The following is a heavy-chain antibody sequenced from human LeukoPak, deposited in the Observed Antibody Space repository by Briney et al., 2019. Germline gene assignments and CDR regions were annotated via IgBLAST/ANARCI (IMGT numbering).Heavy chain of an antibody. J-gene: IGHJ4*02. CDR1: GFTFSDYY. CDR2: ISGSDGST. Sequence: PGGSLRLSCAASGFTFSDYYMSWIRQAPGKGLEWVSGISGSDGSTYYADSVKGRFTISRDNSKNTLYLQMNSLRAEDTAVYYCARAGNTRFDYWGQGTLVTVSS. CDR3: ARAGNTRFDY. V-gene: IGHV3-23*01. D-gene: IGHD2/OR15-2a*01.